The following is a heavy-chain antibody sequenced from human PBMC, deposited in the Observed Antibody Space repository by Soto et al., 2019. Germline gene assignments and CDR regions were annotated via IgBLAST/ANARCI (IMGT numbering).Heavy chain of an antibody. CDR3: ARVPLGRYYYGMDV. V-gene: IGHV3-23*01. CDR2: ISNSGGRT. J-gene: IGHJ6*02. Sequence: GGSLRLSCAASGFTFSSYAMSWVRQAPGKGLEWVSGISNSGGRTHYADSVKGRFTISRDNSKNTLYLQMNSLRAEDTAVYYCARVPLGRYYYGMDVWGQGTTVTVSS. CDR1: GFTFSSYA.